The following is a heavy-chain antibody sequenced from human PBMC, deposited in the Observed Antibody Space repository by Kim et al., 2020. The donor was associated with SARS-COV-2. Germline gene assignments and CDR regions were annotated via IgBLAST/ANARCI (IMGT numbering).Heavy chain of an antibody. CDR2: INPNSGGT. J-gene: IGHJ4*02. CDR3: ARDPPYCSGGSCSPDY. D-gene: IGHD2-15*01. CDR1: GYTFTGYY. V-gene: IGHV1-2*02. Sequence: ASVKVSCKASGYTFTGYYMHWVRQAPGQGLEWMGWINPNSGGTNYAQKFQGRVTMTRDTSISTAYMELSGLRSDDTAVYYCARDPPYCSGGSCSPDYWGQGTLVTVSS.